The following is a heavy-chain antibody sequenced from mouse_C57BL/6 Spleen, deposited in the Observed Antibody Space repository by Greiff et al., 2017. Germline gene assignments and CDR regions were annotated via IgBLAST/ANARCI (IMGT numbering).Heavy chain of an antibody. D-gene: IGHD2-2*01. V-gene: IGHV1-52*01. CDR3: ARRNGYYDAMDY. Sequence: LVESGAELVRPGSSVKLSCKASGYTFTSYWMHWVKQRPIQGLEWIGNIDPSDSETHYNQKFKGKATLTVDKSSSTAYMQLSSLTSEDSAVYYCARRNGYYDAMDYWGKGTSVTVSS. CDR2: IDPSDSET. CDR1: GYTFTSYW. J-gene: IGHJ4*01.